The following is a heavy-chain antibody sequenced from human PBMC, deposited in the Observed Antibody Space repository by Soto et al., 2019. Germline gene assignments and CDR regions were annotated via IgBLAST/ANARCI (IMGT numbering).Heavy chain of an antibody. CDR3: ARTSALPLGYPHGMDV. CDR2: IGTAGDT. J-gene: IGHJ6*02. D-gene: IGHD7-27*01. Sequence: GALRLSCAASGFTFSSYDMHWVRQATGKGLEWVSAIGTAGDTYYPGSVKTRLTISRDTSKNQVVLTITNMDPVDTATYYCARTSALPLGYPHGMDVWGQGTTVTVSS. CDR1: GFTFSSYD. V-gene: IGHV3-13*01.